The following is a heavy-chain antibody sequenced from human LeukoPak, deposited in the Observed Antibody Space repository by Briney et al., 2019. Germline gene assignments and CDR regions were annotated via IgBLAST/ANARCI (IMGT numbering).Heavy chain of an antibody. Sequence: SETLSLTCTVSSGSISSSSYYWGWIRQPPGKGLEWLGNIYYSGSTYYNPSLKSRVTISVDTSQSQFSLRLSSATAADTAVYYCARYDSGGFYRNFDYWGQGTLVTVSS. J-gene: IGHJ4*02. CDR2: IYYSGST. D-gene: IGHD3-22*01. V-gene: IGHV4-39*01. CDR1: SGSISSSSYY. CDR3: ARYDSGGFYRNFDY.